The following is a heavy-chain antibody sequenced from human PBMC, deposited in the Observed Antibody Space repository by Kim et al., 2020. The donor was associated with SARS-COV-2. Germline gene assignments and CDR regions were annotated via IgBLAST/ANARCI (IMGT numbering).Heavy chain of an antibody. Sequence: NPSLKSRVTISVDTSKTQFSLKLSSVTAADTAVYYCARTGTTTYYYGMDVWGQGTTVTVSS. V-gene: IGHV4-34*01. CDR3: ARTGTTTYYYGMDV. D-gene: IGHD1-7*01. J-gene: IGHJ6*02.